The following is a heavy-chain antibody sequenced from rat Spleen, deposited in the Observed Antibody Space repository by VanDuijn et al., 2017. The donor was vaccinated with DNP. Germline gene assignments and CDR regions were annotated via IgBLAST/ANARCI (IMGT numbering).Heavy chain of an antibody. J-gene: IGHJ2*01. CDR2: ISSDGSRT. D-gene: IGHD1-6*01. CDR1: GFTFSDSF. Sequence: EVQLVESGGGLVQPGRSLKLSCAASGFTFSDSFVAWARQAPKKGLEWVATISSDGSRTYYRDSVKGRFSISRDNAKSTLHLQMDSLRSEDTATYYCARRRYTTDYGYFDYWGQGVMVTVSS. CDR3: ARRRYTTDYGYFDY. V-gene: IGHV5-7*01.